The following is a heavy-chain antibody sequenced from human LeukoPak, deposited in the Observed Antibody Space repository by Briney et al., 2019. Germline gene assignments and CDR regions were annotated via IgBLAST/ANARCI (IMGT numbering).Heavy chain of an antibody. Sequence: SETLSLTCTVSGGSVSSGSYYWSWIRQPPGKGLEWIGYIYYSGSTNYDPSLKSRVTISVDTSKNQFSLKLSSVTAADTAVYYCARVRSSDDAFDIWGQGTMVTVSS. V-gene: IGHV4-61*01. D-gene: IGHD6-6*01. CDR3: ARVRSSDDAFDI. CDR2: IYYSGST. CDR1: GGSVSSGSYY. J-gene: IGHJ3*02.